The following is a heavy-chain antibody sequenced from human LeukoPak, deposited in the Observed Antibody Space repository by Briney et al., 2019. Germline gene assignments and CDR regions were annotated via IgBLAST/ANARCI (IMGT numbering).Heavy chain of an antibody. CDR1: GYTFNSYS. D-gene: IGHD3-10*01. CDR2: INTSSSIV. V-gene: IGHV3-48*04. CDR3: ARDGLVRGMYAFDI. J-gene: IGHJ3*02. Sequence: GGSLRLSCAASGYTFNSYSIDWVRQAPGEGLEWISYINTSSSIVFYAASVKGRFTISRDNAKNSVFLQMNNLRADDTAVYYCARDGLVRGMYAFDIWGQGTMVTVSS.